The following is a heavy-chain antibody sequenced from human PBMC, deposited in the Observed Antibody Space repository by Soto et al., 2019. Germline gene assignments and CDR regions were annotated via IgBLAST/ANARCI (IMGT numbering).Heavy chain of an antibody. V-gene: IGHV3-30-3*01. CDR2: ISYDGSNK. Sequence: GGSLRLSCAASGFTFSSYAMHWVRQAPGKGLEWVAVISYDGSNKYYADSVKGRFTISRDNSKNTLYLQMNSLRAEDTAVYYCARDLGITAARPAYSYYYGMDVWGQGTTVTVSS. CDR3: ARDLGITAARPAYSYYYGMDV. CDR1: GFTFSSYA. J-gene: IGHJ6*02. D-gene: IGHD6-13*01.